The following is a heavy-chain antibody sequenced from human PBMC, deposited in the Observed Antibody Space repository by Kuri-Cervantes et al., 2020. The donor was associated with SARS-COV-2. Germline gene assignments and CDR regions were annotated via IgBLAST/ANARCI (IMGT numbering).Heavy chain of an antibody. CDR2: IYYSGST. CDR1: GGSISSYY. CDR3: ARSGYYSRGVTYYYMDV. D-gene: IGHD3-22*01. V-gene: IGHV4-59*12. J-gene: IGHJ6*03. Sequence: SETLSLTCTVSGGSISSYYWSWIRQPPGKGLEWIGYIYYSGSTNYNPSLKSRVTISVDTSKNQFSLKLSSVTAADSAVYYCARSGYYSRGVTYYYMDVWGKGTTVTVSS.